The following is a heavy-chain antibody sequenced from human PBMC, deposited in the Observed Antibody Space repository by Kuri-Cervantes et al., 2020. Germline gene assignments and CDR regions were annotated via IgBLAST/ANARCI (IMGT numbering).Heavy chain of an antibody. J-gene: IGHJ3*02. V-gene: IGHV3-30-3*01. Sequence: GESLKISCAASGFTFSNYWMSWVRQAPGKGLEWVAVISYDGSNKYYADSVKGRFTISRDNSKNTLYLQMNSLRAEDTAVYYCASPRNPWELGAFDIWGQGTMVTVSS. D-gene: IGHD1-14*01. CDR2: ISYDGSNK. CDR3: ASPRNPWELGAFDI. CDR1: GFTFSNYW.